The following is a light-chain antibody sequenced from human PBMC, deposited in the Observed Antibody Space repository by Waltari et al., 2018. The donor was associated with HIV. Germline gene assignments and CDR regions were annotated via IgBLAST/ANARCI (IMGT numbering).Light chain of an antibody. V-gene: IGKV3-15*01. CDR2: VAS. Sequence: EIVMTQSPATLSVSPGERATLSCRTSQSVSSNLAWYQQKPGQAPRLLIYVASTRATDIPARFSGSGSGTEFTLTISSLQSEDFAVYYCQQYNNWPVQYTFGQGTKLDQT. J-gene: IGKJ2*01. CDR3: QQYNNWPVQYT. CDR1: QSVSSN.